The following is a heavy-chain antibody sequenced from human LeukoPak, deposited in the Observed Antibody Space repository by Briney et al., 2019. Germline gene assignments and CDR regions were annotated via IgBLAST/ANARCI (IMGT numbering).Heavy chain of an antibody. V-gene: IGHV4-59*01. Sequence: SVTLSLTCTVSGGSINNYYWSWIRQPPGKGLEWIGYIYYSGLTGYNPALRSRVTISVDTSKNQFSLKLGSVTTADTALYYCARHKLDYYFDYWGQGTLVTVSS. CDR3: ARHKLDYYFDY. CDR2: IYYSGLT. J-gene: IGHJ4*02. CDR1: GGSINNYY. D-gene: IGHD3-10*01.